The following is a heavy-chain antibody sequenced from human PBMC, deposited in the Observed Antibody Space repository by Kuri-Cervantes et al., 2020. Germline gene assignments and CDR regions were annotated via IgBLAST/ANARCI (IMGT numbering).Heavy chain of an antibody. V-gene: IGHV3-30-3*01. J-gene: IGHJ4*02. Sequence: GESLKISCAASGFTFGSFAMHWVRQAPGKGLEWVAVISYDGSSKYDADSVKGRFTISRDNSKNSLYLQMNSLRAEDTALYYCAKVPSGYFGYEFDYWGQGTLVTVSS. CDR3: AKVPSGYFGYEFDY. CDR2: ISYDGSSK. D-gene: IGHD5-12*01. CDR1: GFTFGSFA.